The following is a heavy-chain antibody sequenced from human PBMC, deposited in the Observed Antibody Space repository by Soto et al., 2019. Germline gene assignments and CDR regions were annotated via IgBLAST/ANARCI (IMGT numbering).Heavy chain of an antibody. CDR1: GFTFSSYA. Sequence: EVQLLESGGGLVQPGGSLRLSCAASGFTFSSYAMNWVRQAPGKGLEWVSVISGSGGSTYYADSVKGRFTISRDNPKNTLYLQMNRRRAEDTAVYYCANRNYGSEFDYWGQGTLVTVSS. D-gene: IGHD3-10*01. V-gene: IGHV3-23*01. CDR2: ISGSGGST. J-gene: IGHJ4*02. CDR3: ANRNYGSEFDY.